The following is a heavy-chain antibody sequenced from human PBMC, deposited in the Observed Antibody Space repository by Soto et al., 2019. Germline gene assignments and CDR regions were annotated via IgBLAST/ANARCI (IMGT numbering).Heavy chain of an antibody. Sequence: EVQLVESGGGLVQTGGSLKLSCVASGYTFSGSAFHWVRQASGKGLEWVGRIRSKANSYETAYAESVKGRFTISRDDSKNTAFLQMNSLKTEDTAVYYCTSRYCSSASCHTWGQGTRVTVSS. J-gene: IGHJ5*02. CDR1: GYTFSGSA. D-gene: IGHD2-2*01. CDR3: TSRYCSSASCHT. V-gene: IGHV3-73*01. CDR2: IRSKANSYET.